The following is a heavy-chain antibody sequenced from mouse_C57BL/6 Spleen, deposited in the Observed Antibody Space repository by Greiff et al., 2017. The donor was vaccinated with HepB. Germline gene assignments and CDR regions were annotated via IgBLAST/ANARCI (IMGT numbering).Heavy chain of an antibody. CDR1: GFTFSSYA. J-gene: IGHJ4*01. Sequence: VQLKESGGGLVKPGGSLKLSCAASGFTFSSYAMSWVRQTPEKRLEWVATISDGGSYTYYPDNVKGRFTISRDNAKNNLYLQMSHLKSEDTAMYYCARDPGTESAMDYWGQGTSVTVSS. V-gene: IGHV5-4*01. D-gene: IGHD4-1*01. CDR2: ISDGGSYT. CDR3: ARDPGTESAMDY.